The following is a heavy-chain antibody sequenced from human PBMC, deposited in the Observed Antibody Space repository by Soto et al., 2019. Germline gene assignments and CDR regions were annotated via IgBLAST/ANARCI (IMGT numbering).Heavy chain of an antibody. D-gene: IGHD2-21*01. V-gene: IGHV1-69*02. CDR3: ARGGRYGGGDCYYDGMDV. Sequence: QVQLVQSGAEVKKPGSSVKVSCKASGGTFSSYTISWVRQAPGQGLEWMGRIIPILGIANYAQKFQGRVTITADKSTSTAHLGLSGRRSEDPAVYYCARGGRYGGGDCYYDGMDVWGHGTTVTVSS. CDR2: IIPILGIA. J-gene: IGHJ6*02. CDR1: GGTFSSYT.